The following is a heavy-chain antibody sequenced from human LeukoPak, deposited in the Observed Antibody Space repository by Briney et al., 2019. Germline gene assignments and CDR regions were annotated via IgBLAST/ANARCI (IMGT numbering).Heavy chain of an antibody. J-gene: IGHJ5*02. Sequence: GESLKISFQGSGYRFTSYWIGWVRPMPGKGLEWMGIIYPGDSDTRYSPSFQGQVTISADKSISTAYLQWSSLKASDTAMYYCASGMGRDWFDPWGQGTLVTVSS. V-gene: IGHV5-51*01. CDR1: GYRFTSYW. CDR3: ASGMGRDWFDP. CDR2: IYPGDSDT. D-gene: IGHD1-14*01.